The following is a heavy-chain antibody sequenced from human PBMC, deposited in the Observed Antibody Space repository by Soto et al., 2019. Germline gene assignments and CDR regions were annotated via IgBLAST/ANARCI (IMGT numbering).Heavy chain of an antibody. CDR2: IFSNDEK. V-gene: IGHV2-26*01. CDR1: GFSLSNTGMG. D-gene: IGHD2-2*01. J-gene: IGHJ6*03. Sequence: QVTLKESGPVLVKPTETLTLTCTVSGFSLSNTGMGVSWIRQPPGRALEWLAHIFSNDEKSYNTSLKSRLTISKDTTKSQVVLTMTNMDPVDTATYYCARGPGYGTRTGCRNYYMDVWGKGTTVTVSS. CDR3: ARGPGYGTRTGCRNYYMDV.